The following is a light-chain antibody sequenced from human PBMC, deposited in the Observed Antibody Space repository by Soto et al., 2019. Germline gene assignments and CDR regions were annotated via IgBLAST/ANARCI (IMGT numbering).Light chain of an antibody. Sequence: QSALTQPRSVSGSPGRSVTISCTGTSSDVGGYNYVSWYQQHPGKAPKLMIYDVSKRPSGVPDRFSGSKSGNTASLTISGLYAEDEADYYCCSYAGSYTWVFGGGTKLTVL. J-gene: IGLJ3*02. CDR2: DVS. V-gene: IGLV2-11*01. CDR3: CSYAGSYTWV. CDR1: SSDVGGYNY.